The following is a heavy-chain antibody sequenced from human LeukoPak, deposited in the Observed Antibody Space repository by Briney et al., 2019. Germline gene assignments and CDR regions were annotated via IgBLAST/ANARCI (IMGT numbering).Heavy chain of an antibody. CDR1: GGSFSGYY. CDR2: INHSGST. V-gene: IGHV4-34*01. J-gene: IGHJ5*02. D-gene: IGHD3-22*01. CDR3: ARARGVVITLRTYNWFVP. Sequence: SETLSLTCAVYGGSFSGYYWSWIRQPPGKGLEWIGEINHSGSTNYNPSLKSRVTISVDTSKNQFSLKLSSVTAADTAVYYCARARGVVITLRTYNWFVPWGQGTLVTVSS.